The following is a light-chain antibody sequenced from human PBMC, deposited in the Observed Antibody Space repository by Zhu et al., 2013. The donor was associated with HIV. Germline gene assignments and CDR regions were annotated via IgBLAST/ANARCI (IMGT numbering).Light chain of an antibody. CDR2: EVS. J-gene: IGLJ2*01. Sequence: QSALTQPASVSGSPGQSITISCTGTSSDVGGYNYVSWYQQHPGKAPKLIVYEVSNRPSGVSNRFSGSKSGNTASLSISGLQAEDEADYYCRSYTSSNVVFGGGTKLTVL. CDR1: SSDVGGYNY. V-gene: IGLV2-14*01. CDR3: RSYTSSNVV.